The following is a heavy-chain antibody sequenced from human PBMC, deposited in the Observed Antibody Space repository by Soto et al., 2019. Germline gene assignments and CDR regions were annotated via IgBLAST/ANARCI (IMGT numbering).Heavy chain of an antibody. V-gene: IGHV4-4*02. CDR3: AREIIAAADPNWFDP. D-gene: IGHD6-13*01. Sequence: LRETLSLTCAVSGGSISSSNWWSWVRQPPGKGLEWIGEIYHSGSTNYNPSLKSRVTISVDKSKNQFSLKLSSVTAADTAVYYCAREIIAAADPNWFDPWDQGTLVTVSS. CDR2: IYHSGST. J-gene: IGHJ5*02. CDR1: GGSISSSNW.